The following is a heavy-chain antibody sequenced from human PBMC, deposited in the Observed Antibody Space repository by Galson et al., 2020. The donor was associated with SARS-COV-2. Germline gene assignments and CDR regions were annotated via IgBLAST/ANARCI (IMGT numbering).Heavy chain of an antibody. J-gene: IGHJ4*02. CDR1: GFSFSLYS. D-gene: IGHD6-19*01. CDR3: ARTGGSSYWYDFDY. CDR2: ISDDGARI. V-gene: IGHV3-64*01. Sequence: GGSLRLSCVASGFSFSLYSMYWVRQAPGKGLECIAAISDDGARINYANSVKGRFSISRDNSKNTLYLQMGSLRPEDMGVYYCARTGGSSYWYDFDYGGQGILVTVSS.